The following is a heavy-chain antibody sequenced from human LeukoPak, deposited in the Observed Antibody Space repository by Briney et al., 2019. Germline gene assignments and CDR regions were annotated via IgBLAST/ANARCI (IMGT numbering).Heavy chain of an antibody. CDR2: INPSGGST. J-gene: IGHJ5*02. CDR3: ARDNSVEDTAWWFDP. CDR1: GYTFTSYY. V-gene: IGHV1-46*01. D-gene: IGHD4-23*01. Sequence: GASVKVSCTASGYTFTSYYMHWVRQAPGQGLEWMGIINPSGGSTSYAQKFQGRVTMTRDMSTSTDYMELSSLRYEDTAVYYCARDNSVEDTAWWFDPWGQGTLVTVSS.